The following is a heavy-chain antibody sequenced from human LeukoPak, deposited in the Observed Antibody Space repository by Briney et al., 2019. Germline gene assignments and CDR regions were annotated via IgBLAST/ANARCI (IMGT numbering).Heavy chain of an antibody. CDR1: GGTFSSYA. CDR3: ATESNYSNYDYYYYGMDV. D-gene: IGHD4-11*01. V-gene: IGHV1-69*13. J-gene: IGHJ6*02. Sequence: GASVKVSCKASGGTFSSYAISWVRQAPGQGLEWMGGIIPIFGTANYAQKFQGRVTITADESTSTAYMELSSLRSEDTAVYYCATESNYSNYDYYYYGMDVWGQGTTVTVSS. CDR2: IIPIFGTA.